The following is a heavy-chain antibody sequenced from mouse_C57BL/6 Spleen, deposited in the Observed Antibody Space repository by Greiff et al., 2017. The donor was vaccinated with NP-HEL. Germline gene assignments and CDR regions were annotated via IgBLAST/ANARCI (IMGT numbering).Heavy chain of an antibody. CDR1: GYTFTDYN. V-gene: IGHV1-18*01. CDR2: INPNNGGT. Sequence: EVQLQQSGPELVKPGASVKIPCKASGYTFTDYNMDWVKQSHGKSLEWIGDINPNNGGTIYNQKFKGKATLTVDKSSSTAYMELRSLTSEDTAVYDCARGYYGRGELGPGYFDYWGQGTTLTVSS. CDR3: ARGYYGRGELGPGYFDY. D-gene: IGHD1-1*01. J-gene: IGHJ2*01.